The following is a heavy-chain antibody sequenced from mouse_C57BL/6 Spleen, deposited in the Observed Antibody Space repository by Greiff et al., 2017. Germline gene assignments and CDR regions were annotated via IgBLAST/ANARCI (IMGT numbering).Heavy chain of an antibody. V-gene: IGHV3-6*01. CDR3: ARGGGWDGYFDV. J-gene: IGHJ1*03. Sequence: EVQLQESGPGLVKPSQSLSLPCSVTGYSITSGYYWNWIRQFPGNKLEWMGYISYDGSNNYNPSLKNRISITRDTSKNQFFLKLNSVTTEDTATYYCARGGGWDGYFDVWGTGTTVTVSS. CDR1: GYSITSGYY. D-gene: IGHD4-1*01. CDR2: ISYDGSN.